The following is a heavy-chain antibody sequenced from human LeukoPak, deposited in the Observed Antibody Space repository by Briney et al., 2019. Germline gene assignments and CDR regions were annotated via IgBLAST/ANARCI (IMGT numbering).Heavy chain of an antibody. V-gene: IGHV1-69*13. CDR2: FIPIFGTA. CDR1: GGTFSSYA. J-gene: IGHJ6*04. D-gene: IGHD2-21*01. CDR3: ARGHLFTKLDYYYYYGMDV. Sequence: GASVKVSCKASGGTFSSYAISWVRQAPGQGLEWMGGFIPIFGTANYAQKFQGRVTITADESTSTAYMELSSLRSEDTAVYYCARGHLFTKLDYYYYYGMDVWGKGTTVTVSS.